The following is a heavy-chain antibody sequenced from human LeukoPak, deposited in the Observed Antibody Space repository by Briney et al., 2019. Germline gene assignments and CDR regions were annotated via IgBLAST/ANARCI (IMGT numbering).Heavy chain of an antibody. CDR2: ISWNTYDI. D-gene: IGHD1-26*01. CDR3: AKGVGTSYHYHMDV. J-gene: IGHJ6*03. V-gene: IGHV3-9*03. Sequence: SLRLSCAASGFTFDEYAMHWVRLPPGKGLEWVAGISWNTYDIGYADSVKGRFTISRDNAKNSLYLQMNSLRDEDMALYYCAKGVGTSYHYHMDVWGKGPRSSSP. CDR1: GFTFDEYA.